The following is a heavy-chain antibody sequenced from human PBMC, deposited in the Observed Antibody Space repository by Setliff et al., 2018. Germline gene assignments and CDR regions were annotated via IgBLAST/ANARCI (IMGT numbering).Heavy chain of an antibody. Sequence: SETLSLTCAVYGGSFSGYYWSWIRQPPGKRLEWIGEIIHSGSTNYNPSLKSRVTIAMDTSKNQFSLKVPSVTAADTAVYYCARSFSRSGRFLLDYWGQGALVTVSS. D-gene: IGHD1-26*01. CDR2: IIHSGST. V-gene: IGHV4-34*12. J-gene: IGHJ4*02. CDR1: GGSFSGYY. CDR3: ARSFSRSGRFLLDY.